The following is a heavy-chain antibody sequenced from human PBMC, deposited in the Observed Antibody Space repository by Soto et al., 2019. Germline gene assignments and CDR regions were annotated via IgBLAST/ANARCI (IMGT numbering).Heavy chain of an antibody. CDR3: PRGPAGPPVVFAFDL. V-gene: IGHV4-59*01. CDR2: IYYTGHT. Sequence: SETLSLTCTVSGGTISGYYWSWVRQSPQKGLEWIGYIYYTGHTNYNPSLKSRATISMDTSMNQISLNPTSMTAADTAVNYFPRGPAGPPVVFAFDLWGQGTLVTVSS. D-gene: IGHD2-21*01. J-gene: IGHJ1*01. CDR1: GGTISGYY.